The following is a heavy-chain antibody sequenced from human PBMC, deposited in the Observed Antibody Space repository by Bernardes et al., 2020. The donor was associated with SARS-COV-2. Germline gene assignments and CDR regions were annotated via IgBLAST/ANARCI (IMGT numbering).Heavy chain of an antibody. Sequence: VGSLSLSCAASGFTFSPYTMHWVRQAPGKGLEWVAVISNAGNVKYYADSVKGRFAISRDNSNNTLYLEMNNLTIEDTAMYYCARPSKTGLSYGLGVWGQGTTVTVSS. CDR1: GFTFSPYT. CDR2: ISNAGNVK. J-gene: IGHJ6*02. CDR3: ARPSKTGLSYGLGV. D-gene: IGHD3-9*01. V-gene: IGHV3-30*09.